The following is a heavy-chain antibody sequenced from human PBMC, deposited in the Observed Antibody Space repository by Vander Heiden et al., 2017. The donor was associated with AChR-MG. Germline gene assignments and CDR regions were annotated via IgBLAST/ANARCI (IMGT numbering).Heavy chain of an antibody. CDR3: AKDRTVTHRGYWYFDL. V-gene: IGHV3-23*01. J-gene: IGHJ2*01. Sequence: EVQLLEPGGGLVQPGGSLRLSCPASGFTFSRYAMSWVRQAPGKGLEWVSAISGSGGSTYYADSVKGRFTISRDNSKNTLYLQMNSLRAEDTAVYYCAKDRTVTHRGYWYFDLWGRGTLVTVSS. CDR1: GFTFSRYA. D-gene: IGHD4-17*01. CDR2: ISGSGGST.